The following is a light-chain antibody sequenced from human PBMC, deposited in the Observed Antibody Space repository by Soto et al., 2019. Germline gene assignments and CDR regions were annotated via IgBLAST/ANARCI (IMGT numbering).Light chain of an antibody. CDR1: ITDIGSYNL. CDR3: CSYAGRPDFYV. J-gene: IGLJ1*01. V-gene: IGLV2-23*01. Sequence: QSALTQPASVSGSPGQSITISCTGTITDIGSYNLVSWYQQHPGKAPKLMISEASKRPSGVPNRFSGSKSGNTASLTISGLQAEDEADHYCCSYAGRPDFYVLGTGTKVTVL. CDR2: EAS.